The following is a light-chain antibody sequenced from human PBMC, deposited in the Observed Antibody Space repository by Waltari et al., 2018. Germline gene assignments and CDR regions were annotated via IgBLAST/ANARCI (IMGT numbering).Light chain of an antibody. V-gene: IGKV1-39*01. CDR2: KAS. Sequence: DIQMTQSPSSLSASVRDRVPITCRASENVNNYLNWYQQKPGKAPKLLIYKASTLQSGVPSRFSGSGSGTDYTFTISSLQSEDVATYYCQHGYGTPFTFGPGTKLDIK. J-gene: IGKJ3*01. CDR1: ENVNNY. CDR3: QHGYGTPFT.